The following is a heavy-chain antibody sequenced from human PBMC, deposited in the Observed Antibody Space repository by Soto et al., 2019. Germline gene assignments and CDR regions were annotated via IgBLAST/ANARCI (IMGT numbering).Heavy chain of an antibody. D-gene: IGHD6-13*01. J-gene: IGHJ4*02. Sequence: EVQLVESGGDLVQPGRSLRLSCAASGFSFDDYAMHWVRQAPGKGLEWVSGMSWNSDSIGYADSVKGRFTISRDDAKNSLYLQMNSLRVEDTALYYCAKDKGSSWYSFDYWGQGTLVTVSS. CDR3: AKDKGSSWYSFDY. CDR1: GFSFDDYA. V-gene: IGHV3-9*01. CDR2: MSWNSDSI.